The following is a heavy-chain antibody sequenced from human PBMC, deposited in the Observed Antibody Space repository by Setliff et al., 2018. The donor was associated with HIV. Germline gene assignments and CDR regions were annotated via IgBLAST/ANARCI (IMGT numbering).Heavy chain of an antibody. J-gene: IGHJ4*02. Sequence: GGSLRLSCAASGFPFSRYWMSWVRQAPGKGLEWVASIDHFGSEENYVDSVRGRFTVSRDNTKNTLFLQMNSLRAEDTAVYYCVRDPPYYFGSGTFMYDYWGQGTLVTVSS. D-gene: IGHD3-10*01. V-gene: IGHV3-7*01. CDR3: VRDPPYYFGSGTFMYDY. CDR2: IDHFGSEE. CDR1: GFPFSRYW.